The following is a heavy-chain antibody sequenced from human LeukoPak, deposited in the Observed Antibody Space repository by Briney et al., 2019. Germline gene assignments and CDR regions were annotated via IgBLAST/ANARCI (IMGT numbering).Heavy chain of an antibody. V-gene: IGHV1-18*01. Sequence: ASVKVSCKASGYPFTSYGISWVRQAPGQGLEWMGWISAYNGNTNYAQKLQGRVTMTTDTSTSTAYMELRSLRSDDTAVYYCARAVVPAARGPYYYYSMDVWGQGTTVTVSS. D-gene: IGHD2-2*01. CDR3: ARAVVPAARGPYYYYSMDV. J-gene: IGHJ6*02. CDR1: GYPFTSYG. CDR2: ISAYNGNT.